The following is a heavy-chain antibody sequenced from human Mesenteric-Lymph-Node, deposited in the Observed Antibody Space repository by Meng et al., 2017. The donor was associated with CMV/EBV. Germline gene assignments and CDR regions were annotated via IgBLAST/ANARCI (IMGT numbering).Heavy chain of an antibody. CDR3: ARVTPRWRQLHQPSYGMDV. CDR1: GFSFNNYA. J-gene: IGHJ6*02. D-gene: IGHD6-6*01. CDR2: ISSSSSYI. Sequence: GESLKISCAASGFSFNNYAMHWVRQAPGKGLEWVSSISSSSSYIYYADSVKGRFTISRDNAKNSLYLQMNSLRAEDTAVYYCARVTPRWRQLHQPSYGMDVWGQGTTVTVSS. V-gene: IGHV3-21*01.